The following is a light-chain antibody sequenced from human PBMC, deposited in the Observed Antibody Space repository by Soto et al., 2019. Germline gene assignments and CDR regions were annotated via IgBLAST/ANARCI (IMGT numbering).Light chain of an antibody. CDR3: QQYDSWPLT. Sequence: EIVMTQSPGTLSVSTEEGATLSGRASQRVDRTLAWYQQKPGQAPRLLIYGAFPRPTGIPDMFIGSGSGTEFSLTIIRLQSEDFAVYYCQQYDSWPLTFGGATKVQ. CDR1: QRVDRT. J-gene: IGKJ4*01. CDR2: GAF. V-gene: IGKV3D-15*01.